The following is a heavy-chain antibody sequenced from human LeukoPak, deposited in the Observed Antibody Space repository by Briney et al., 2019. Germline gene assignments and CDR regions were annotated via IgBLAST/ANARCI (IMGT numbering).Heavy chain of an antibody. Sequence: ASVKASCKASGYTFTSYGISWVRQAPGQGLEWMGWISAYNGNTNYAQKLQGRVTMTTDTSTSTAYMELRSLRSDDTAVYYCARELRFLEWLLPDYWGQGTLVTVSS. CDR1: GYTFTSYG. D-gene: IGHD3-3*01. V-gene: IGHV1-18*01. CDR2: ISAYNGNT. CDR3: ARELRFLEWLLPDY. J-gene: IGHJ4*02.